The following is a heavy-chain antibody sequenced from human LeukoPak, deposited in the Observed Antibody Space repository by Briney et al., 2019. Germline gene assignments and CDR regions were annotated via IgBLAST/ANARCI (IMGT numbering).Heavy chain of an antibody. Sequence: TSETLSLTCTVSGGSISSGSYCWSWIRQPAGKGLEWIGRIYTSGSTNYNPSLKSRVTISVDTSKNQFSLKLSPVTAADTAVYYCARSAVGATPYYYYGMDVWGQGTTVTVSS. J-gene: IGHJ6*02. D-gene: IGHD1-26*01. CDR3: ARSAVGATPYYYYGMDV. V-gene: IGHV4-61*02. CDR1: GGSISSGSYC. CDR2: IYTSGST.